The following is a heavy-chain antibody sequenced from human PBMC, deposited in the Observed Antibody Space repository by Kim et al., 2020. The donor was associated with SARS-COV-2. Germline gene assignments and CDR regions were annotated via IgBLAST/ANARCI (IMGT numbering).Heavy chain of an antibody. CDR2: IDPSDSYT. CDR3: ARHPLPSRRWDSSGYHYQGAFDI. J-gene: IGHJ3*02. CDR1: GYSFTSYW. D-gene: IGHD3-22*01. Sequence: GESLKISCKGSGYSFTSYWISWVRQMPGKGLEWMGRIDPSDSYTNYSPSFQGHVTISADKSISTAYLQWSSLKASDTAMYYCARHPLPSRRWDSSGYHYQGAFDIWDQGTMVTVSS. V-gene: IGHV5-10-1*01.